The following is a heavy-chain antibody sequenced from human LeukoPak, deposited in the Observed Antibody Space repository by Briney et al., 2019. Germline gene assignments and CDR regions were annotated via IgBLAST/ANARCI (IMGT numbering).Heavy chain of an antibody. Sequence: PSEPLSLTCTVSGGSISSYYWSWIRQPPGKGLEWIGYIYYSGSTNYNPSLKSRVTISVDTSKNQFSLKLSSVTAADTAVYYCARTYYDILTGYSNYGMDVWGQGTTVTVSS. V-gene: IGHV4-59*08. CDR3: ARTYYDILTGYSNYGMDV. J-gene: IGHJ6*02. CDR1: GGSISSYY. D-gene: IGHD3-9*01. CDR2: IYYSGST.